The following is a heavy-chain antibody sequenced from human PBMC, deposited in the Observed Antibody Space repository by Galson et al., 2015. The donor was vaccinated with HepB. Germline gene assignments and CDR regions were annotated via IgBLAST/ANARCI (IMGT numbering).Heavy chain of an antibody. D-gene: IGHD6-19*01. V-gene: IGHV3-48*03. Sequence: SLRLSCAASGFTFSSYEMNWVRQAPGKGLEWVSKISVSGSTMYYADSVKGRFTISRDNAKSSLYLQMHSLRAEDTAVYYCARERGTVGVAVEYYYSGMDVWGQGTTVTVSS. CDR2: ISVSGSTM. CDR1: GFTFSSYE. J-gene: IGHJ6*02. CDR3: ARERGTVGVAVEYYYSGMDV.